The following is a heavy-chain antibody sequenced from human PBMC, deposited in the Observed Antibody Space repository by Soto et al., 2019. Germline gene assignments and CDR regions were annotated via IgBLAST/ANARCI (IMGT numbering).Heavy chain of an antibody. Sequence: PGGSLRLSCAASGFTFSIYAMHWVRQAPGKGLEWVAVISYDGSNKYYADSVKGRFTISRDNSKKTLYLQMNRLRAEDTAVYYCARDPKSSGYFDYWGQGTRVTVSS. CDR2: ISYDGSNK. CDR1: GFTFSIYA. D-gene: IGHD3-22*01. CDR3: ARDPKSSGYFDY. J-gene: IGHJ4*02. V-gene: IGHV3-30-3*01.